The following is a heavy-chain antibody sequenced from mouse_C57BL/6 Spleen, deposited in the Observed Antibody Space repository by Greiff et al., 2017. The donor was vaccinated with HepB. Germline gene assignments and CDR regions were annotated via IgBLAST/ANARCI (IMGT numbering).Heavy chain of an antibody. CDR1: GFTFSDYG. CDR2: ISSGSSTI. V-gene: IGHV5-17*01. CDR3: ARSLDDGYYRAMDY. D-gene: IGHD2-3*01. J-gene: IGHJ4*01. Sequence: EVQGVESGGGLVKPGGSLKLSCAASGFTFSDYGMHWVRQAPEKGLEWVAYISSGSSTIYYADTVKGRFTISRDNAKNTLFLQMTSLRSEDTAMYYCARSLDDGYYRAMDYWGQGTSVTVSS.